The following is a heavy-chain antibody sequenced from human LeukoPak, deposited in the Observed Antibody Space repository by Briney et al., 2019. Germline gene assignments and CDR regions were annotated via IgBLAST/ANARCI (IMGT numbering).Heavy chain of an antibody. D-gene: IGHD6-13*01. Sequence: SETLSLTCAVYGGSFSGYYWSWIRQPPGKGLEWIGSIYYSGSTYYNPSLKSRVTISVDTSKNQFSLKLSSVTAADTAVYYCARQAGIAAIDYWGQGTLVTVSS. CDR1: GGSFSGYY. V-gene: IGHV4-34*01. CDR2: IYYSGST. J-gene: IGHJ4*02. CDR3: ARQAGIAAIDY.